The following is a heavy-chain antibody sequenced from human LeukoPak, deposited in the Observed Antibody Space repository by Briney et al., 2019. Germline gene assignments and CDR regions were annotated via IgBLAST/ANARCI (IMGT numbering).Heavy chain of an antibody. CDR3: AKDRNHYYDILTGYYLDY. V-gene: IGHV3-30*18. J-gene: IGHJ4*02. CDR1: GFTFSSYG. D-gene: IGHD3-9*01. Sequence: GGSLRLSCAASGFTFSSYGMHWVRQAPGKGLEWVAVISYDGSNKYYADSVKGRFTISRDNSKNTLYLQMNSLRAEDTAVYYCAKDRNHYYDILTGYYLDYWGQGTLVTVSS. CDR2: ISYDGSNK.